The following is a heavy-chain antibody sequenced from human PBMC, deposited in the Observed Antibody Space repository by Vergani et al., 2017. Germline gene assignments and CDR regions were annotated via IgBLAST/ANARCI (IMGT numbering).Heavy chain of an antibody. CDR2: IYYSGST. D-gene: IGHD1-26*01. J-gene: IGHJ4*02. CDR3: ARVRSGSYYSNKSYYFDY. CDR1: GGSISSSSYY. V-gene: IGHV4-39*07. Sequence: QLQLQESGPGLVKPSETLSLTCTVSGGSISSSSYYWGWIRQPPGKGLEWIGSIYYSGSTYYNPSLKSRVTISVDTSKNQFSLKLSSVTAADTAVYYCARVRSGSYYSNKSYYFDYWGQGTLVTVSS.